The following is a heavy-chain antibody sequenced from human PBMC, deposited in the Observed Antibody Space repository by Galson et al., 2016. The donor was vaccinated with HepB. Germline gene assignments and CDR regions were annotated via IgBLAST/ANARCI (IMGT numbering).Heavy chain of an antibody. Sequence: RLSCAASGFTFSSHTMHWVRQAPGKGLEWVSSISGSSSYIYYADSVKGRFTISRDNAKNSLYLQMNSLRAEDTAVYYCARDDIYGSGPKSDYWGQGTLVTVSS. CDR1: GFTFSSHT. D-gene: IGHD3-10*01. V-gene: IGHV3-21*01. CDR3: ARDDIYGSGPKSDY. J-gene: IGHJ4*02. CDR2: ISGSSSYI.